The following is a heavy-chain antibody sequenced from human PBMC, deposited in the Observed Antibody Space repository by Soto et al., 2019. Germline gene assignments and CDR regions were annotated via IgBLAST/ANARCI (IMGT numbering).Heavy chain of an antibody. D-gene: IGHD3-9*01. CDR1: GGSIGSGNYY. V-gene: IGHV4-30-4*01. CDR3: AREIYTGHSRFLDY. CDR2: IYHSGIT. J-gene: IGHJ4*02. Sequence: PSETLSLTCSVSGGSIGSGNYYWSWIRHHPGKGLEWIGYIYHSGITYYNPSLNSRVTIPVDMSKNQFSLRLSSVTAADTALYYGAREIYTGHSRFLDYWGQGVLGPVSS.